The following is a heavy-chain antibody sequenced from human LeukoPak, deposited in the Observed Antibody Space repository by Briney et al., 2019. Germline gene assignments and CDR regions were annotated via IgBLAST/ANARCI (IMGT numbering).Heavy chain of an antibody. D-gene: IGHD3-10*01. V-gene: IGHV4-61*02. Sequence: SQTLSLTCTVSGGSISSGSYYWSWIRQPAGKGLEWIGRIYTSGSTNYNPSLKSRVTISVDTSKNQFSLKLSSVTAADTAIYYCARDRGSGSYYDLWGQGTLVTVSS. J-gene: IGHJ4*02. CDR1: GGSISSGSYY. CDR3: ARDRGSGSYYDL. CDR2: IYTSGST.